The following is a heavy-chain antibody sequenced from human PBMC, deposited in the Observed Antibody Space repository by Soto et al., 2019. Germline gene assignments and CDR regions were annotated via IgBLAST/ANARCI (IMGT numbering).Heavy chain of an antibody. Sequence: QVQLQESGLGLVKPSETLSLTCTVSGGSVSSGSYYWSWIRQPPGKGLEWIGYIYYSGSTNYNPSLKSRVTISVDTSKNQFSLKLSSVTAADTAVYYCAREGLYGDYDYWGQGTLVTVSS. CDR1: GGSVSSGSYY. D-gene: IGHD4-17*01. CDR2: IYYSGST. V-gene: IGHV4-61*01. J-gene: IGHJ4*02. CDR3: AREGLYGDYDY.